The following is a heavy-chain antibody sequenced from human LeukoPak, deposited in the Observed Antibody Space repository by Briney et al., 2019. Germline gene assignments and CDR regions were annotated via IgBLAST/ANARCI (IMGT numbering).Heavy chain of an antibody. Sequence: GGSLRLSCAASGFTFSSNSMSWVRQAPGKGLEWVSSISSSSSYIYYADSVKGRFTISRDNAKNSLYLQMSSLRAEDTAVYYCARGPFPGGNYWGQGTLVTVSS. D-gene: IGHD3-16*01. V-gene: IGHV3-21*01. J-gene: IGHJ4*02. CDR1: GFTFSSNS. CDR3: ARGPFPGGNY. CDR2: ISSSSSYI.